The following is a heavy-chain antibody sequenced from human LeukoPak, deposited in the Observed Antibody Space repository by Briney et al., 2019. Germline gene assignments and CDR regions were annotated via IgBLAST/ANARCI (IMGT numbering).Heavy chain of an antibody. J-gene: IGHJ4*02. D-gene: IGHD3-22*01. CDR1: GGSISSYY. Sequence: SETLSLTCTVSGGSISSYYWSWIRQPQGKGLEWIGYIYYSESTNYNPSLKSRVTISVETSKNQFSLKLSSVTAADTAVYYCARVTGYMIEDYFDYWGQGTLVTVSS. V-gene: IGHV4-59*01. CDR2: IYYSEST. CDR3: ARVTGYMIEDYFDY.